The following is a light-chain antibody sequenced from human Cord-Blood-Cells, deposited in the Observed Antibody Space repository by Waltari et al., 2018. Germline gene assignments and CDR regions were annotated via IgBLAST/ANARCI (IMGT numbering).Light chain of an antibody. Sequence: QSALSQPPAASGSPGHSVTISCTGTSNDVGGYNYVSWYQQQPGKAPKLLIYEVSKRPSGVPDRFSGSKSGNTASLTVSGLQAEDEADYYCSSYAGSNNLVFGGGTKLTVL. J-gene: IGLJ3*02. V-gene: IGLV2-8*01. CDR1: SNDVGGYNY. CDR2: EVS. CDR3: SSYAGSNNLV.